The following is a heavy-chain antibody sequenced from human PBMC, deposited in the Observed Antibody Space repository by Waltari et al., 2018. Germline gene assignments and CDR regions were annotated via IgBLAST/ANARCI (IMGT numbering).Heavy chain of an antibody. CDR3: ARHGRITMVQAVSD. V-gene: IGHV4-38-2*01. D-gene: IGHD3-10*01. CDR2: IYHSGST. J-gene: IGHJ4*02. CDR1: GYSISSGYY. Sequence: QVQLQESGPGLVKPSETLSLTCAVSGYSISSGYYWCWIRQPPGKGLEWIGSIYHSGSTYYNPSLKSRVTISVDTSKNQFSLKLSSVTAADTAVYYCARHGRITMVQAVSDWGQGTLVTVSS.